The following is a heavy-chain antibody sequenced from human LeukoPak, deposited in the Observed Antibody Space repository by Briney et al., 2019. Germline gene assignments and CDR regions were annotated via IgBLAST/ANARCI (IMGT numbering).Heavy chain of an antibody. CDR1: GFTFSGYA. CDR3: ATFGSGSRRTNSFDY. D-gene: IGHD3-10*01. Sequence: GESLRLSCAASGFTFSGYAMSWVRQAPEKGLEWVSAINTRGDGTFYADSVKGRFTISRDNSMNTQYLQMNSLRAEDTAVFYCATFGSGSRRTNSFDYWGQGTLVIVSS. CDR2: INTRGDGT. J-gene: IGHJ4*02. V-gene: IGHV3-23*01.